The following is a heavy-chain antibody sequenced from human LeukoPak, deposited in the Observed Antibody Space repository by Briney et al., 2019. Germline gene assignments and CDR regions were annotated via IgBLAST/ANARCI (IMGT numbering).Heavy chain of an antibody. CDR1: GGSISSSTNY. Sequence: SETLSLTCTVSGGSISSSTNYWGWVRQPPGNGLECIGSSNYSGTTYYNPPLKSRVTIPVDPSKNQLSLRLSSLTSSDTPGYNCARHEEEDGYNAKTFDYWGQGTLVTVPS. V-gene: IGHV4-39*01. D-gene: IGHD5-24*01. J-gene: IGHJ4*02. CDR2: SNYSGTT. CDR3: ARHEEEDGYNAKTFDY.